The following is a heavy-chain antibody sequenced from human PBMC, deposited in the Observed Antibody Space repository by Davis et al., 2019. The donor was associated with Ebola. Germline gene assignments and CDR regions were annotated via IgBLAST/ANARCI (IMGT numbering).Heavy chain of an antibody. CDR1: GGSVGSDY. CDR2: IPNGGRT. CDR3: VRGSDAYKTGY. Sequence: GSLRLSCSVSGGSVGSDYWSWIRQSPGKGLEWIAFIPNGGRTIYNPSLRGRVTISIDTSKNQFSLEVRSVTAADTAFYYCVRGSDAYKTGYWGQGTLVTVSS. D-gene: IGHD5-24*01. J-gene: IGHJ4*02. V-gene: IGHV4-59*02.